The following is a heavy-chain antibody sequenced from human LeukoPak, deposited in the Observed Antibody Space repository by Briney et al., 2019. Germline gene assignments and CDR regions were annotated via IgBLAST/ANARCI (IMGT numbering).Heavy chain of an antibody. CDR1: GFIFNDYV. CDR3: AKEVLRYFDWLLV. CDR2: ISWDSGRI. Sequence: GRSLRLSCAASGFIFNDYVMHWVRQPPGRGLEWVSGISWDSGRIAYADSVKGRFTISRDNSKNTLYLQMNSLRAEDTAVYYCAKEVLRYFDWLLVWGQGTLVTVSS. J-gene: IGHJ4*02. D-gene: IGHD3-9*01. V-gene: IGHV3-9*01.